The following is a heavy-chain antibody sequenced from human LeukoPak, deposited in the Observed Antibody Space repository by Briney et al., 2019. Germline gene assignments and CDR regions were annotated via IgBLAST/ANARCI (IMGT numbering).Heavy chain of an antibody. CDR2: IKSKTDGWTT. J-gene: IGHJ6*03. V-gene: IGHV3-15*01. D-gene: IGHD3-9*01. CDR3: TTDTKYYDILTGYYYYMDV. CDR1: GFTFSNAW. Sequence: PGGSLRLSCAASGFTFSNAWMSWVRQAPGKGLEWVGRIKSKTDGWTTDYAAPVKGRFTISRDDSKNTPYLQMNSLKTEDTAVYYCTTDTKYYDILTGYYYYMDVWGKGTTVTISS.